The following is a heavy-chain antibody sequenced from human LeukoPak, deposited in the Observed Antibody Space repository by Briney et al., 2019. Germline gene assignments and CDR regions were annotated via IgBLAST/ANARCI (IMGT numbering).Heavy chain of an antibody. CDR3: ARGGVLPGDYEG. J-gene: IGHJ4*02. V-gene: IGHV4-61*08. D-gene: IGHD4-17*01. CDR2: IYYGGST. CDR1: GGSISSGGYY. Sequence: PSQTLSLTCTVSGGSISSGGYYWSWIRQPPGKGLEWIGYIYYGGSTNYNPSLKSRVTISVDTSKNQFSLKLSSVTAADTAVYYCARGGVLPGDYEGWGQGTLVTVSS.